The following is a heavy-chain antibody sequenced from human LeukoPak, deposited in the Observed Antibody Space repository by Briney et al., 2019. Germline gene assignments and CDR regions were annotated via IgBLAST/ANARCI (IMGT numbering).Heavy chain of an antibody. V-gene: IGHV3-66*02. CDR3: ALTGYYYYGMDV. D-gene: IGHD1-14*01. J-gene: IGHJ6*02. CDR2: IYSGGST. Sequence: GGSLRLSCAASGFTVSSNYMSWVRQAPGKGLEWVSVIYSGGSTYYAGSVKGRFTISRDNSKNTLYLQMNSLRAEDTAVYYCALTGYYYYGMDVWGQGTTVTVSS. CDR1: GFTVSSNY.